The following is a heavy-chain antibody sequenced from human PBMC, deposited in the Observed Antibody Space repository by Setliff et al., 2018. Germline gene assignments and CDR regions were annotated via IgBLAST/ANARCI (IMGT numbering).Heavy chain of an antibody. Sequence: GESLKISWKGSGYSFNTYWIGWVRQMPGKGLEWMGFIYPGDSDTKYSPSFQGQVTISVDKSISTAYLQWSSLKASDTAIYYCARNPPGAFKPYYFQNWGQGTLVTVSS. D-gene: IGHD3-3*02. V-gene: IGHV5-51*01. CDR2: IYPGDSDT. CDR1: GYSFNTYW. CDR3: ARNPPGAFKPYYFQN. J-gene: IGHJ1*01.